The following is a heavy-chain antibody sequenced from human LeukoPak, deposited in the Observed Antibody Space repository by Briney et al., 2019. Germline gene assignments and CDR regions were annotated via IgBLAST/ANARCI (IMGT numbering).Heavy chain of an antibody. CDR3: AKERLGGNYGDYAVDY. Sequence: GGSLRLSCVLSGLTFSDAWMSWVRQAPGKGLEWVSSVSGSGDGTYYADSVKGRFTISRDNSKKTLDLHMDSLRAEDTAVYYCAKERLGGNYGDYAVDYWGQGTMVTVSS. CDR2: VSGSGDGT. V-gene: IGHV3-23*01. CDR1: GLTFSDAW. D-gene: IGHD4-17*01. J-gene: IGHJ4*02.